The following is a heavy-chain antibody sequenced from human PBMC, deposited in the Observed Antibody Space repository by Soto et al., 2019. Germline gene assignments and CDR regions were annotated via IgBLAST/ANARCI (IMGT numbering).Heavy chain of an antibody. CDR1: GYTFTSYG. CDR2: ISAYNGNT. D-gene: IGHD6-13*01. V-gene: IGHV1-18*01. CDR3: ARDTAAAGIFDY. J-gene: IGHJ4*02. Sequence: VQLVQAGAEVKKTGASVKVYCKASGYTFTSYGISWVRQAPGQGLEGMGWISAYNGNTNYAQTLQGRVTMTTDTSTSTASMELRSLRSDDTAVYYCARDTAAAGIFDYWGQGTLVTVSS.